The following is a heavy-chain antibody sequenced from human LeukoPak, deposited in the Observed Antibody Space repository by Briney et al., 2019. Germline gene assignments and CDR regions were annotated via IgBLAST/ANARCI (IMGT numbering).Heavy chain of an antibody. CDR1: GYTFTSYG. CDR3: AVAVAGYFDY. Sequence: GASVTVTFKASGYTFTSYGNSWVRQAPGQGREWMGWISVNNGNTNNAQKLQGRVTMTANTYTRTAYKELRILRSDETAVYYCAVAVAGYFDYWGQGTLVTVSS. D-gene: IGHD6-19*01. V-gene: IGHV1-18*04. CDR2: ISVNNGNT. J-gene: IGHJ4*02.